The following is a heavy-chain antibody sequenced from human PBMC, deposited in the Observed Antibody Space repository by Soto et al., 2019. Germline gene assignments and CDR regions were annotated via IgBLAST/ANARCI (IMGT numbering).Heavy chain of an antibody. Sequence: HPGGSLRLSCAASGFTFSTYWMNWVRQAPGKGLEWVANIKQDGSEKYYVDPVKGRFTISRDNAKNSLYLQMDSLRAEDTAVYFCARGDTPMITGMDSFDIWGQGTLVTVSS. D-gene: IGHD5-18*01. J-gene: IGHJ3*02. CDR3: ARGDTPMITGMDSFDI. CDR2: IKQDGSEK. CDR1: GFTFSTYW. V-gene: IGHV3-7*01.